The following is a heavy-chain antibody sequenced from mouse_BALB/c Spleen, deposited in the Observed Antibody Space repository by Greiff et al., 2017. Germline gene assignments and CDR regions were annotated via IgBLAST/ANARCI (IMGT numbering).Heavy chain of an antibody. J-gene: IGHJ4*01. CDR3: ASRLFYAMDY. Sequence: QVQLQQSGAELVRPGTSVKISCKASGYTFTNYWLGWVKQRPGHGLEWIGDIYPGGGYTNYKEKFKGKATLTADTSSSTAYMQLSSLTSEDSAVYFCASRLFYAMDYWGPGTSVTVSS. V-gene: IGHV1-63*02. CDR2: IYPGGGYT. CDR1: GYTFTNYW.